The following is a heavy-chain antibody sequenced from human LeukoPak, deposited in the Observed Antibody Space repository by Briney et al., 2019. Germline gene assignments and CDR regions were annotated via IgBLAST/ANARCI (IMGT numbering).Heavy chain of an antibody. Sequence: SETLSVTCTVSGGSISSSSYYWGWIRQPPGKGLEWIGSIYYSGSTYYNPSLKSRDTISVDTSKNQFSLKLSSVTAADTAVYYCARHINGGPYDSLDVWGQGTTVTVSS. CDR3: ARHINGGPYDSLDV. D-gene: IGHD3-3*01. J-gene: IGHJ6*02. V-gene: IGHV4-39*01. CDR2: IYYSGST. CDR1: GGSISSSSYY.